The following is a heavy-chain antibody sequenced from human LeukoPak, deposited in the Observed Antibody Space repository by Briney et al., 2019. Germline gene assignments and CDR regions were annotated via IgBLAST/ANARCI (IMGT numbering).Heavy chain of an antibody. CDR1: GFTFDDYG. V-gene: IGHV3-20*04. Sequence: GGSLRLSCAASGFTFDDYGMSWVRQAPGKGLEWVSGINWNGGSTGYADSVKGRFTISRDNAKNSLYLQMNSLRAEDTAVYYCARSPSSGSYFLARYYYYMDVWGKGTTVTVSS. J-gene: IGHJ6*03. CDR2: INWNGGST. D-gene: IGHD1-26*01. CDR3: ARSPSSGSYFLARYYYYMDV.